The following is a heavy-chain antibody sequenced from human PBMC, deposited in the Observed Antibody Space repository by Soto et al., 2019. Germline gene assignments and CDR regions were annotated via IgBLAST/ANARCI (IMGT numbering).Heavy chain of an antibody. Sequence: QLQLQEPGPGLVKPSETLSLTCTVSGYSISTNNYYWGWIRQPPGKGLEWIGSISYIGDTYYNPSRRGRVTISVDTSKNQVSLRLSSVTAADTAVYYCATVGGSYLAIPSGYWGQGTLVTVSS. J-gene: IGHJ4*02. V-gene: IGHV4-39*01. D-gene: IGHD1-26*01. CDR3: ATVGGSYLAIPSGY. CDR2: ISYIGDT. CDR1: GYSISTNNYY.